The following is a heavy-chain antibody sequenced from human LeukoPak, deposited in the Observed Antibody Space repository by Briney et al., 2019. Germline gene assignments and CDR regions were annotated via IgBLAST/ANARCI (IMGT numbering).Heavy chain of an antibody. D-gene: IGHD6-13*01. Sequence: GASVKVSCKASGYTFTSYGISWVRQAPGQGLEWMGWISAYSLNTNYAQNFQGRVTMTTDTSTSTAYMELRSLRSDDTAVYYCARVSIAAAAMTDWGQGTLVTVSS. CDR3: ARVSIAAAAMTD. J-gene: IGHJ4*02. CDR1: GYTFTSYG. V-gene: IGHV1-18*01. CDR2: ISAYSLNT.